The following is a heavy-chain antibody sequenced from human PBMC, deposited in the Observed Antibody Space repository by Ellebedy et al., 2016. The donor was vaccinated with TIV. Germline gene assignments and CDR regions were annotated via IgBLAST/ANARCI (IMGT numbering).Heavy chain of an antibody. CDR2: IYSSGTT. D-gene: IGHD3-22*01. CDR3: ARDGPQWFDAFDI. V-gene: IGHV4-4*07. J-gene: IGHJ3*02. Sequence: PSETLSLTCTVSGVSITSHFWSWIRQPAGKGLEWIGRIYSSGTTNYNPSLKSRVTMSLDTSKEQFSLKLSSVPAADTAVYYCARDGPQWFDAFDIWGQGTMVTVSS. CDR1: GVSITSHF.